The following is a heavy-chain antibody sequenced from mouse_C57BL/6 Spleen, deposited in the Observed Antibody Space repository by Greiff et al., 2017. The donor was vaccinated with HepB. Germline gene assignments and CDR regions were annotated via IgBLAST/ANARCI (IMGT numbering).Heavy chain of an antibody. V-gene: IGHV1-72*01. CDR2: IDPNSGGT. J-gene: IGHJ4*01. Sequence: QVHVKQSGAELVKPGASVKLSCKASGYTFTSYWMHWVKQRPGRGLEWIGMIDPNSGGTKYNEKFKSKATLTVDKPSSTAYMQLSSLTSEDSAVYYCARRYYGYAMDYWGQGTSVTVSS. CDR1: GYTFTSYW. D-gene: IGHD1-1*01. CDR3: ARRYYGYAMDY.